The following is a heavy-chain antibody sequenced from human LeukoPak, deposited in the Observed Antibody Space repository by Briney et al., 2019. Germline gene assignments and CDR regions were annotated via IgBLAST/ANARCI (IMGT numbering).Heavy chain of an antibody. V-gene: IGHV4-59*01. CDR1: GGSISSYY. Sequence: SSETLSLTCTVSGGSISSYYWSWIRQPPGKGLEWIGYIYYSGSTNYNPSLKSRVTISVDTSKNQFSLKLSSVTAADTAVYYCARALNHYYYYYYMDVWGKGTTVTVSS. D-gene: IGHD1-14*01. CDR2: IYYSGST. CDR3: ARALNHYYYYYYMDV. J-gene: IGHJ6*03.